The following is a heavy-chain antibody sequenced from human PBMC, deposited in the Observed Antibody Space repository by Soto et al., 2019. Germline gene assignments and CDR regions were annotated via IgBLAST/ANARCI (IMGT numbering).Heavy chain of an antibody. CDR2: INPNSGGT. D-gene: IGHD2-15*01. J-gene: IGHJ5*02. Sequence: WASVKVSCKASGYTFTGYYMHWVRQAPGQGLEWMGWINPNSGGTNYAQKFQGRVTMTRDTSISTAYMELSRLRSDDTAVYYCAREGDYCSGGSCHQGFDPWGQGTLVTVSS. CDR1: GYTFTGYY. V-gene: IGHV1-2*02. CDR3: AREGDYCSGGSCHQGFDP.